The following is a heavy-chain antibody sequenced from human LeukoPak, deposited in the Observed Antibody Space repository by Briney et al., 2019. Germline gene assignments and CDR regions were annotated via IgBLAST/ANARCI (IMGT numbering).Heavy chain of an antibody. CDR2: NRYDGSNK. V-gene: IGHV3-30*02. CDR1: AFTLSSYG. J-gene: IGHJ4*02. Sequence: GGSLRLSCAASAFTLSSYGMHWVRQAPGKGLEWVAFNRYDGSNKYYADSVKGRFTISRDDAKNSLYLQMNSLRGDDTAMYYCAGERGGYGFYWGQGTLVTVSS. CDR3: AGERGGYGFY. D-gene: IGHD5-12*01.